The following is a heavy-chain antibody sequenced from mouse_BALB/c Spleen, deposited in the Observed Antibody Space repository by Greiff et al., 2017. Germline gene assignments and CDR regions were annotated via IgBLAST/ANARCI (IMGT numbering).Heavy chain of an antibody. D-gene: IGHD4-1*01. CDR1: GFAFSSYD. Sequence: EVMLVESGGGLVKPGGSLKLSCAASGFAFSSYDMSWVRQTPEKRLEWVAYISSGGGSTYYPDTVKGRFTISRDNAKNTLYLQMSNLKSEDTAMYYCAMLTWTDFDYWRQGTTLTVSS. V-gene: IGHV5-12-1*01. CDR2: ISSGGGST. CDR3: AMLTWTDFDY. J-gene: IGHJ2*01.